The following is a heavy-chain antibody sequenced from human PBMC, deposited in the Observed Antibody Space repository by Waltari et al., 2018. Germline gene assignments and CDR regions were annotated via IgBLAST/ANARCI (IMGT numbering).Heavy chain of an antibody. Sequence: EVQLLESGGGLVQPGGSLRLSCAASGFTFSSYAMHGVPQAPGKGREWLSVICSSCRNTYYADSVKGRFTISRDDSKNTLYLQMNSLRAEDTAVYYCAKGPAARTNWFDPWGQGTLVTVSS. V-gene: IGHV3-23*01. CDR2: ICSSCRNT. CDR3: AKGPAARTNWFDP. CDR1: GFTFSSYA. J-gene: IGHJ5*02. D-gene: IGHD2-2*01.